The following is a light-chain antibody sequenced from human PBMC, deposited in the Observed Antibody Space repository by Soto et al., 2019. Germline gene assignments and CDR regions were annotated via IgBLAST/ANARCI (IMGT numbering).Light chain of an antibody. CDR2: DVS. Sequence: QSALTQPASVSGSPGQSITISCTGTSSDVGGYNYISWYQQHPCKAPKLMIYDVSNRPSRDSNRFSGSKSGNTDYLTISGLQAEDDVDYYCSSYTSSSTLVFGGGTKLTVL. J-gene: IGLJ2*01. CDR1: SSDVGGYNY. V-gene: IGLV2-14*01. CDR3: SSYTSSSTLV.